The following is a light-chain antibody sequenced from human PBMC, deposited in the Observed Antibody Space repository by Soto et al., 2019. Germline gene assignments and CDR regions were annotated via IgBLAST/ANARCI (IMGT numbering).Light chain of an antibody. Sequence: EIVLTQSAGTLSLSPGERATLSCRASQTVSGRYLAWFQQKPGQTPRLLIYDASTRAAGVPDRFSGSGSGTDFSLTINRLVPEDFAVYYCHHYGSSPWTFGQGTKVEIK. V-gene: IGKV3-20*01. CDR2: DAS. CDR1: QTVSGRY. CDR3: HHYGSSPWT. J-gene: IGKJ1*01.